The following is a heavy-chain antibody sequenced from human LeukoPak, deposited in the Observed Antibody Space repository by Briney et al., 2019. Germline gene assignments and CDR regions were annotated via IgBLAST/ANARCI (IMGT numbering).Heavy chain of an antibody. CDR3: AGLADSVGATMYTFNV. V-gene: IGHV4-61*02. D-gene: IGHD1-26*01. J-gene: IGHJ3*01. CDR1: GGSISSGTYY. CDR2: IYGSGNT. Sequence: SQTLSLTCTVSGGSISSGTYYWSWIRQPGGKELEWIGRIYGSGNTNYNPSLKSRVTISLDTSKNHFSLKLSSVTAADTAVYYCAGLADSVGATMYTFNVWGQGTMVTVSS.